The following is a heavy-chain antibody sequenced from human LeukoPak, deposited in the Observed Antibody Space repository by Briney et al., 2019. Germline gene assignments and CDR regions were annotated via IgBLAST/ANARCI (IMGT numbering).Heavy chain of an antibody. CDR1: GYTFTSYY. V-gene: IGHV1-46*01. Sequence: ASVKVSCTASGYTFTSYYMHWVRQAPGQGLEWMGIINPSGGSTSHAQKFQGRVTMTRDTSTSTVYMELSSLRSEDTAVYYCARDPILGYCSSTSCYSQGWFDPWGQGTLVTVSS. J-gene: IGHJ5*02. CDR3: ARDPILGYCSSTSCYSQGWFDP. D-gene: IGHD2-2*02. CDR2: INPSGGST.